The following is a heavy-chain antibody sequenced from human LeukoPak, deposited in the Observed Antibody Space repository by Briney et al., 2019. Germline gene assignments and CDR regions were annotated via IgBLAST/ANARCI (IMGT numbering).Heavy chain of an antibody. D-gene: IGHD3-10*01. V-gene: IGHV1-2*02. CDR2: INPNSGGT. Sequence: ASVKVSCKASGYTFTGYYMHWVRRAPGQGLEWMGWINPNSGGTNYAQKFQGRVTMTRDTSISTAYMEPSRLGSDDTAVYYCAGGEGSITMIRGALYYMDVWGKGTTVTISS. CDR1: GYTFTGYY. J-gene: IGHJ6*03. CDR3: AGGEGSITMIRGALYYMDV.